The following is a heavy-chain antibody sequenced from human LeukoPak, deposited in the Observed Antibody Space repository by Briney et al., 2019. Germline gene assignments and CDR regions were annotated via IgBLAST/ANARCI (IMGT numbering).Heavy chain of an antibody. CDR3: ARDHYDSSGYYYLSVTPGVWFDP. D-gene: IGHD3-22*01. CDR2: IKQDGSEK. J-gene: IGHJ5*02. CDR1: GFTFSSYW. V-gene: IGHV3-7*01. Sequence: GGSLRLSCAASGFTFSSYWMSWVRQAPGKGLEWVANIKQDGSEKYYVDSVKGRFTISRDNAKNSLYLQMNSLRAEGTAVYYCARDHYDSSGYYYLSVTPGVWFDPWGQGTLVTVSS.